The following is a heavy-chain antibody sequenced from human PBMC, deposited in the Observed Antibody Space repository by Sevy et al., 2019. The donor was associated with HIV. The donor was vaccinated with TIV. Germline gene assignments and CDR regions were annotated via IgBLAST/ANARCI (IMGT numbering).Heavy chain of an antibody. CDR3: ATAKDYYENSGDPFDY. V-gene: IGHV1-24*01. CDR1: GYTLSRLS. D-gene: IGHD3-22*01. CDR2: LDPEDDET. J-gene: IGHJ4*02. Sequence: ASVKVSCKVSGYTLSRLSMHWVRQGPGKGLEWMGRLDPEDDETIYAQKFQGRVTMTEDTSTDTGYMELSSLRFEDTAVYYCATAKDYYENSGDPFDYWGQGTLVTVSS.